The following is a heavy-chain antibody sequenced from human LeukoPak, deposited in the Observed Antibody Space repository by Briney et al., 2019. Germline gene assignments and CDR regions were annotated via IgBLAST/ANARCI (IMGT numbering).Heavy chain of an antibody. CDR3: ASTQGYSYGFNWFDP. CDR2: IIPIFGTA. CDR1: GGTFSSYA. J-gene: IGHJ5*02. Sequence: SVKVSCKASGGTFSSYAISWVRRAPGQGLEWMGRIIPIFGTANYAQKFQGRVTITTDESTSTAYMELSSLRSEDTAVYYCASTQGYSYGFNWFDPWGQGTLVTASS. V-gene: IGHV1-69*05. D-gene: IGHD5-18*01.